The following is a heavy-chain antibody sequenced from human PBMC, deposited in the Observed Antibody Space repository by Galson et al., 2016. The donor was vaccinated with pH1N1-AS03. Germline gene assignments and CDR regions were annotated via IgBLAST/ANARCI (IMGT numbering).Heavy chain of an antibody. V-gene: IGHV7-4-1*02. CDR2: INTNTGDT. Sequence: SVKVSCKASGYRFKDYAINWVRQAPGQGPEWMGWINTNTGDTKLAQGFAGRFVFSLDASVSTAYLQITSLKAEDTAIYYCAREGIVAQFMEWYLFYWGQGTLLTVSS. D-gene: IGHD3-3*01. CDR3: AREGIVAQFMEWYLFY. J-gene: IGHJ4*02. CDR1: GYRFKDYA.